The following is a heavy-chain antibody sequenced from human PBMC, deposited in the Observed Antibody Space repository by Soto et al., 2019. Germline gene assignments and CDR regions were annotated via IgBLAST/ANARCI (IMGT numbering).Heavy chain of an antibody. V-gene: IGHV4-61*08. CDR1: GDSVSSDAYY. Sequence: SETLSLTCSVSGDSVSSDAYYWAWIRQPPGKALEWVGMTLSSGGTSRNPSLRSRLSMSVDTARNQFSMRLTSVTAADTGVYFCAKGFSSGLYVDSWGRGTQVTVSS. CDR2: TLSSGGT. CDR3: AKGFSSGLYVDS. J-gene: IGHJ4*02. D-gene: IGHD6-19*01.